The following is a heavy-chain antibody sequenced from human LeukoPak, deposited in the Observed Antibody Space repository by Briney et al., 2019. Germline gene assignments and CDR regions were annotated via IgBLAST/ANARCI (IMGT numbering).Heavy chain of an antibody. Sequence: ASVKVSCKASGYTFTSYGISWVRQAPGQGLEWMGWISAYNGNTNYAQKLQGRVTMTTDTSTSTAYMELRSLRSDDTAVYYCARCRQKYYYDSSGYYSPNDAFDIWGQGTMVTVSS. V-gene: IGHV1-18*01. J-gene: IGHJ3*02. CDR2: ISAYNGNT. D-gene: IGHD3-22*01. CDR1: GYTFTSYG. CDR3: ARCRQKYYYDSSGYYSPNDAFDI.